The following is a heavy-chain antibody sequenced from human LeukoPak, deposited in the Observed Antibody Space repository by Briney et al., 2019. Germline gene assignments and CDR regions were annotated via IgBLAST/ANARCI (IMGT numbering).Heavy chain of an antibody. Sequence: SETLSLTCAVSGGSISSSNWWSWVRQPPGKGLEWIGEIYHSGSTNYNPSLKSRVTISVDKSKNQFSLKLSSVTAADTAVYYCARVVWQQLRSGWFDPWGQGTLVTVSS. J-gene: IGHJ5*02. V-gene: IGHV4-4*02. CDR2: IYHSGST. D-gene: IGHD6-13*01. CDR1: GGSISSSNW. CDR3: ARVVWQQLRSGWFDP.